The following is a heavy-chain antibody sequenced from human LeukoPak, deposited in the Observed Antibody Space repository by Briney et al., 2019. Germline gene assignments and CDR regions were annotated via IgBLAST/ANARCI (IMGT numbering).Heavy chain of an antibody. CDR1: GFTFSSYW. CDR2: INSDGSST. J-gene: IGHJ6*02. D-gene: IGHD3-10*01. CDR3: ARVVRGPNYYGMDV. Sequence: PGGSLILSCAASGFTFSSYWMHWVRQAPGKGLVWVSRINSDGSSTSYADSVKGRFTISRDNAKNTLYLQMNSLRAEDTAVYYCARVVRGPNYYGMDVWGQGTTVTVSS. V-gene: IGHV3-74*01.